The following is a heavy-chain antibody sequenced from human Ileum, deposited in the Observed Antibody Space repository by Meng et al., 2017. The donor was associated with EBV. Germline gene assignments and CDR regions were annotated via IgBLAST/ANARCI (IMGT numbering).Heavy chain of an antibody. D-gene: IGHD6-13*01. CDR2: ISGYNGNT. CDR3: AREGESSSWSHYYYYGMNV. Sequence: AGAGVKKPGAPANVSCKASGYTFSYFGMSWVRQAPGQGLEWMGWISGYNGNTNYAQKLQGRVTMTTDTSTSTAYMELRSLRSDDTAVYYCAREGESSSWSHYYYYGMNVWGQGTTVTVSS. V-gene: IGHV1-18*01. CDR1: GYTFSYFG. J-gene: IGHJ6*02.